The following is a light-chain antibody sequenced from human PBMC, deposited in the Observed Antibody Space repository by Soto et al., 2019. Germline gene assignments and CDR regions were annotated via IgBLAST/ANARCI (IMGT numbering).Light chain of an antibody. CDR2: VGTGGIVR. CDR3: GADHGSGSNFVRV. V-gene: IGLV9-49*01. Sequence: QSVLTQPPSASASLGASVTLTCTLSSGYSNYEVDWYQQRPGKGPRFVMRVGTGGIVRSRGDAIPDRFSVLGSGLDRYLIIKNIQEEDESDYHCGADHGSGSNFVRVFGGGTKLTVL. CDR1: SGYSNYE. J-gene: IGLJ3*02.